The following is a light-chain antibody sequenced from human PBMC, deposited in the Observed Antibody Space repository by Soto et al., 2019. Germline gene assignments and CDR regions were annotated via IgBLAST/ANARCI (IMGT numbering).Light chain of an antibody. CDR2: GAS. J-gene: IGKJ1*01. CDR3: QQYNNGPPWP. CDR1: QSVSSN. V-gene: IGKV3-15*01. Sequence: EIVMTQSPATLSVSPGERATLSCRASQSVSSNLAWYQQKPGQAPRLLIYGASTRATGIPARFSGSGSGTEFTLTISSLQSEEVAVYYCQQYNNGPPWPFGQGTKVDIK.